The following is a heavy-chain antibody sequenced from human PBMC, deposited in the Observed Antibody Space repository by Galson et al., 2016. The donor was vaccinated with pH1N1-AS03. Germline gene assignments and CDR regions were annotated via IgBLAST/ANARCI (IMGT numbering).Heavy chain of an antibody. CDR1: GFSFGSLW. CDR3: ARGGRSTSWYWRD. CDR2: ISQDGSEK. J-gene: IGHJ4*02. V-gene: IGHV3-7*01. Sequence: LRLSCADSGFSFGSLWMTWIRQLPGKGLEWVAKISQDGSEKYYVDSVKGRFSISRDNAQNSLYLQMSSLRAEDTATYYCARGGRSTSWYWRDWGRGARVTVSS. D-gene: IGHD2-8*02.